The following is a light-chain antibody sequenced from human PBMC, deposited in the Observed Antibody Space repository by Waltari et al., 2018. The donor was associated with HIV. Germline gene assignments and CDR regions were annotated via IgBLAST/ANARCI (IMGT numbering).Light chain of an antibody. CDR1: KLGDKY. J-gene: IGLJ2*01. CDR3: QAWDNSTAV. CDR2: QAT. V-gene: IGLV3-1*01. Sequence: SYELTQPPSVSVSPGLTASVTCSGDKLGDKYVCWYQQKPGQSPVLVIYQATTRPSGIPERFSGSNSGNTATLTISGTQAVDEADYYCQAWDNSTAVFGGGTQLTVL.